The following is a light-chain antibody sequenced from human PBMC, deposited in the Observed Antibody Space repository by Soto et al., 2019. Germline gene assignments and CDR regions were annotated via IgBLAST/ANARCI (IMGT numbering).Light chain of an antibody. CDR1: QSISTY. V-gene: IGKV1-39*01. CDR2: AAS. CDR3: QQCYSSPRT. Sequence: DLQMTQSPSTLSAGVGDRVTITCRASQSISTYINWYQQKAGKAPTLLIYAASSLQSGVPSRFSGGGSGTDFTLTINTLQPEDFATYFCQQCYSSPRTFGQGTQVEIK. J-gene: IGKJ1*01.